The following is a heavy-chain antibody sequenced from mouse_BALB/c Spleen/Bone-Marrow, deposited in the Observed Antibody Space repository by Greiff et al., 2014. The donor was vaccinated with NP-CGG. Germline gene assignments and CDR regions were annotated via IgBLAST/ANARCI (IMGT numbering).Heavy chain of an antibody. V-gene: IGHV3-1*02. Sequence: EVQLQQSGPDLVKPSQSLSLTCIVTGYSITSGYSWHWIRQFPGNKLEWMGYIHYSGSTNYNPSLKSRIPITRDTSKNQFFLQLNSVTTEDTATYYCARREGNHAAWFAYWGQGTLVTVSA. CDR1: GYSITSGYS. J-gene: IGHJ3*01. CDR3: ARREGNHAAWFAY. CDR2: IHYSGST. D-gene: IGHD2-1*01.